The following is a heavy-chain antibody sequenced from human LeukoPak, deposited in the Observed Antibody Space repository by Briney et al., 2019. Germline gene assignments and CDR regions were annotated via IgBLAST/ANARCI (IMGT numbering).Heavy chain of an antibody. CDR2: IKEDGSDK. CDR3: SKKGQNEDYGKPD. D-gene: IGHD4-17*01. Sequence: GGSLRLSCAASGLTFSNAWMSWVRQAPGKGLEWVANIKEDGSDKKYVDSAKGRFTISRDNAKKSLYLQMNSLRAEDTAVYYCSKKGQNEDYGKPDWGQGTLVTVSS. V-gene: IGHV3-7*01. CDR1: GLTFSNAW. J-gene: IGHJ4*02.